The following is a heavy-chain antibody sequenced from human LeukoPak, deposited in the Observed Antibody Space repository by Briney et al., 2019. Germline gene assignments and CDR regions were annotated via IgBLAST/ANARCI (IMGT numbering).Heavy chain of an antibody. Sequence: GASVKVSCKASGYTFTSYGISWVRQAPGQGLEWMGWISAYNGNTNYAQKLQGRVTMTTDTSTSTAYMELRSLRSDDTAVYYCARDEYVYSYGFDDYFDYWGQGTLVTDSS. J-gene: IGHJ4*02. CDR1: GYTFTSYG. CDR3: ARDEYVYSYGFDDYFDY. CDR2: ISAYNGNT. D-gene: IGHD5-18*01. V-gene: IGHV1-18*01.